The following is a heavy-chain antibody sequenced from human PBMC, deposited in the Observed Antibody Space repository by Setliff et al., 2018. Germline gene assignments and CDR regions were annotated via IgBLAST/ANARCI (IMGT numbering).Heavy chain of an antibody. CDR3: TTAHYTGNSRTLDF. D-gene: IGHD1-26*01. V-gene: IGHV3-15*01. Sequence: GGSLRLSCAASGVTISRHAMHWVRQAPGKGLEWIGRIKSEIAGGTTDYGAPVKGRFTISRDDSKNTLLLQMNNLKTEDTALYYCTTAHYTGNSRTLDFWGPGTLVTVSS. CDR2: IKSEIAGGTT. CDR1: GVTISRHA. J-gene: IGHJ4*02.